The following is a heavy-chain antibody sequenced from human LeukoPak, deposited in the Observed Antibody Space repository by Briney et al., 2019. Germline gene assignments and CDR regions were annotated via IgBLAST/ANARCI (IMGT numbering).Heavy chain of an antibody. CDR3: ARDRGDGYNYYFDY. J-gene: IGHJ4*02. D-gene: IGHD5-24*01. V-gene: IGHV1-18*01. CDR1: GYTFTSYG. CDR2: ISAYNGNT. Sequence: ASVKVSCKASGYTFTSYGISWVRQAPGQGLEGMGWISAYNGNTNYAQKPQGRVTMTTDTSTSTAYMELRSLRSDDTAVYYCARDRGDGYNYYFDYWGQGTLVTVSS.